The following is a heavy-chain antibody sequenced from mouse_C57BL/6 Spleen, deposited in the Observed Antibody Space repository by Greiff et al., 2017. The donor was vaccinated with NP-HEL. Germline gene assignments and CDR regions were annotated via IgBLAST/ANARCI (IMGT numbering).Heavy chain of an antibody. CDR3: ARWNDCGSSYRYFDV. J-gene: IGHJ1*03. Sequence: QVQLKESGPELVKPGASVKISCKASGYAFSSSWMTWVKQRPGKGLEWIGRIYPGDGDTNYNGKFKGKATLTADKSSSTAYMQLSSLTSEDSAVYSCARWNDCGSSYRYFDVWGTGTTVTVSS. CDR2: IYPGDGDT. CDR1: GYAFSSSW. D-gene: IGHD1-1*01. V-gene: IGHV1-82*01.